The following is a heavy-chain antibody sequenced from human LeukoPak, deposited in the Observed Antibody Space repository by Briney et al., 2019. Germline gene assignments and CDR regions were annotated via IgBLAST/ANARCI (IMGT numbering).Heavy chain of an antibody. CDR3: ARGGGLDV. V-gene: IGHV3-7*03. D-gene: IGHD3-16*01. CDR2: INHNGNVN. Sequence: GGSLRLSCAVSGFTFSNYWMNWVRQAPGKGLEWVANINHNGNVNYYVDSVKGRFTISRDNAKNSLYLQMSNLRAEDTAVYFCARGGGLDVWGQGATVTVSS. CDR1: GFTFSNYW. J-gene: IGHJ6*02.